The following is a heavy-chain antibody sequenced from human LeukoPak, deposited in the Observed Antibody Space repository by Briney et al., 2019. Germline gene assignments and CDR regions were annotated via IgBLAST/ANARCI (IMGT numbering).Heavy chain of an antibody. Sequence: GGSLRLSCAASGFTFRSYAMHWVRQAPGKGLEWVAVVSYDATAKFYGDSVRGRFTISRDNSKNTLYLQMNSLRAEDTAVYYCAKTDCTSSSCYTIDYWGQGTLVTVSS. CDR1: GFTFRSYA. J-gene: IGHJ4*02. V-gene: IGHV3-30*18. D-gene: IGHD2-2*02. CDR3: AKTDCTSSSCYTIDY. CDR2: VSYDATAK.